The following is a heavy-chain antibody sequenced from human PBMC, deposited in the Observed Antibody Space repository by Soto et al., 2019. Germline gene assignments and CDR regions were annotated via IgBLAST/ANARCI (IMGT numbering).Heavy chain of an antibody. CDR2: IWYDGSNK. CDR3: ARDQQWLVPSPFDY. J-gene: IGHJ4*02. V-gene: IGHV3-33*01. Sequence: QVQLVESGGGVVQPGRSLRLSCAASGFTFSSYGMHWVRQAPGKGLEWVAVIWYDGSNKYYADSVKGRFTISRDNSKNTLYLQMNSLRAEDTAVYYCARDQQWLVPSPFDYWGQGTLVTVSS. D-gene: IGHD6-19*01. CDR1: GFTFSSYG.